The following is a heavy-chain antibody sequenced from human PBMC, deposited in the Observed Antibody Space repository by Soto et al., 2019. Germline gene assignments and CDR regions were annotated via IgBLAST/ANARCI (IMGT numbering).Heavy chain of an antibody. D-gene: IGHD3-10*01. CDR2: ISRDGSNK. CDR3: ARSRNSAVADSFDF. J-gene: IGHJ4*02. Sequence: GSLRLSCAASGFTFSRYAIHWVRQAPGKGLEWVAVISRDGSNKYYVDSVKGRFTISRDNSKNTLYLQMNSLRDEDTAVYYCARSRNSAVADSFDFWGQGTLVTVSS. V-gene: IGHV3-30*04. CDR1: GFTFSRYA.